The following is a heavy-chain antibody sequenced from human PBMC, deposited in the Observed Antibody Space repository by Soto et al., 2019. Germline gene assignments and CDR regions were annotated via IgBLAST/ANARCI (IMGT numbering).Heavy chain of an antibody. J-gene: IGHJ3*02. V-gene: IGHV3-33*01. CDR2: IWYDGSNK. Sequence: PGGSLRLSCAASGFTFSSYGMHWVRQAPGKGLEWVAVIWYDGSNKYYADSVKGRFTISRDNSKNTLYLQMNSLRAEDTAVYYCARETGYYDSSGYYYGAFDIWGQGTMVTVSS. CDR3: ARETGYYDSSGYYYGAFDI. CDR1: GFTFSSYG. D-gene: IGHD3-22*01.